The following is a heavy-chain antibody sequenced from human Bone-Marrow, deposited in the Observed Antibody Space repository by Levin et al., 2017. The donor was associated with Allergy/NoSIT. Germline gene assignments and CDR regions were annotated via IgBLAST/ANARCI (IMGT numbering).Heavy chain of an antibody. CDR1: GFNFSMYW. CDR2: IKQDGSEK. Sequence: AASVKVSCAASGFNFSMYWMTWARQAPGKGLEWVANIKQDGSEKKYVDSVKGRFTISRDNAKNSLYLQMNSLRAEDTAVYYCARVDCGAITCQGRDWFDPWGQGTRVTVSS. V-gene: IGHV3-7*01. D-gene: IGHD2-21*01. CDR3: ARVDCGAITCQGRDWFDP. J-gene: IGHJ5*02.